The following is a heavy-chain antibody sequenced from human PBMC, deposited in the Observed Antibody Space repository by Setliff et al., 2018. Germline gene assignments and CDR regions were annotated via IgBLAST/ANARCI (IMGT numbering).Heavy chain of an antibody. CDR1: GGSFSGYY. V-gene: IGHV4-34*01. J-gene: IGHJ5*02. Sequence: SETLSLTCAVYGGSFSGYYWSWIRQPPGKGLEWTGEINHSGSTNYNPSLKSRVTISVDTSKNQFSLKLSSVTAADTAVYYCARARIQLWSSPYNWFDPWGQGTLVTVSS. D-gene: IGHD5-18*01. CDR3: ARARIQLWSSPYNWFDP. CDR2: INHSGST.